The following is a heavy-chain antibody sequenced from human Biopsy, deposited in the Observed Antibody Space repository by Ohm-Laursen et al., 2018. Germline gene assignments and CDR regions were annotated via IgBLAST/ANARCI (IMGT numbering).Heavy chain of an antibody. Sequence: TLSLTCSVSGGSIISYYRTWIRQPPGKGLEWIGHVYNGGITNYNPSLKSRVTISKDTSKNQFSLQVNSVTAADTAVYYCARTPRDSFWSGSYKRGLWFDPWGQGTLVTVSS. V-gene: IGHV4-59*01. J-gene: IGHJ5*02. CDR1: GGSIISYY. D-gene: IGHD3-3*01. CDR2: VYNGGIT. CDR3: ARTPRDSFWSGSYKRGLWFDP.